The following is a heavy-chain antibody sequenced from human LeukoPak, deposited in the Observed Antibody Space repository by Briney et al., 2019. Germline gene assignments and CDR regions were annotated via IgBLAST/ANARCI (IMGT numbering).Heavy chain of an antibody. D-gene: IGHD2-2*01. CDR2: INPSGGST. J-gene: IGHJ4*02. V-gene: IGHV1-46*01. CDR3: ARALVPAAMPMGFLGIDY. CDR1: GYTFTSYY. Sequence: ASVKVSCKASGYTFTSYYMHWVRQAPGQGLEWMGIINPSGGSTSYAQKFQGRVTMTRDTSTSIVYMELSSLRSEDTAVYYCARALVPAAMPMGFLGIDYWGQGTLVTVSS.